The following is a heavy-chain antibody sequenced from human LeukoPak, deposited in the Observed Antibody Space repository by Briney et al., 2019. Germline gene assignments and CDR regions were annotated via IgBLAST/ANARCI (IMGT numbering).Heavy chain of an antibody. J-gene: IGHJ6*02. V-gene: IGHV4-34*01. CDR1: GGSFSGYY. D-gene: IGHD6-13*01. Sequence: SETLSLTCAVYGGSFSGYYWSWIRQPPGKGLEWIGEINHSGSTNYNPSLKSRVTISVDTSKNQFSLKLSSVTAADTAVYYCARWRGSSWYGYYYYGIDVWGQGTTVTVSS. CDR2: INHSGST. CDR3: ARWRGSSWYGYYYYGIDV.